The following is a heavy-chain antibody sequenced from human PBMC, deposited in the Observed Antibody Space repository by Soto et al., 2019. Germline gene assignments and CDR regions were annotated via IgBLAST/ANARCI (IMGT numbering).Heavy chain of an antibody. CDR3: ARVDDSAWYTRDY. J-gene: IGHJ4*02. V-gene: IGHV3-7*01. CDR1: GFTFSSYW. D-gene: IGHD6-19*01. Sequence: LRLSCGASGFTFSSYWMNWVRQAPGKGLEWVANIKQDGSETSYVDSVKGRFTISRDNAKNSLYLQMDSLRAEDTAVYYCARVDDSAWYTRDYWGQGTLVTVSS. CDR2: IKQDGSET.